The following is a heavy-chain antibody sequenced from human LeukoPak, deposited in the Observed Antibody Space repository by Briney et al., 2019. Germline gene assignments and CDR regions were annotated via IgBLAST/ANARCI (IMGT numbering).Heavy chain of an antibody. CDR3: ASHEEYQLLFDY. D-gene: IGHD2-2*01. CDR1: GGTFSSYA. J-gene: IGHJ4*02. V-gene: IGHV1-69*04. CDR2: IIPILGIA. Sequence: ASVKVSCKATGGTFSSYAISWVRQAPGQGLEWMGRIIPILGIANYAQKFQGRVTITADKSTSTAYMELSSLRSEDTAVYYCASHEEYQLLFDYWGQGTLVTVSS.